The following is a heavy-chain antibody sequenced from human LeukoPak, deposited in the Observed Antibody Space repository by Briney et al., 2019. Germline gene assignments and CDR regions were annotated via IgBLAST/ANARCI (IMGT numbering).Heavy chain of an antibody. CDR1: GGTFSSYT. V-gene: IGHV1-69*02. D-gene: IGHD2-2*01. Sequence: GASVKVSCKASGGTFSSYTISWVRQAPGQGLEWMGRIIPILGIANYAQKFQGRVTITADKSTSTAYMELSSLRSEDTAVYYCASRPYCSSTSCLPDYWGQEPWSPSPQ. J-gene: IGHJ4*01. CDR2: IIPILGIA. CDR3: ASRPYCSSTSCLPDY.